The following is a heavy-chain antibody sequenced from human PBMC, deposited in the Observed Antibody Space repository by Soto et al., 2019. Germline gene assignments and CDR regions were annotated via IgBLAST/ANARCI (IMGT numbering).Heavy chain of an antibody. V-gene: IGHV4-38-2*01. Sequence: KPSETLSLTCAASGYSISSGYYWVLLRQPPGKGLEWIGSLYHGGNTFYPPFHHNRVTLSLDISNHHAQLILIAVTAAYTSVYHCTRVGPWVPYDYDSSPDTVENWFDPWGQGTLVTVSS. CDR3: TRVGPWVPYDYDSSPDTVENWFDP. CDR1: GYSISSGYY. J-gene: IGHJ5*02. D-gene: IGHD3-22*01. CDR2: LYHGGNT.